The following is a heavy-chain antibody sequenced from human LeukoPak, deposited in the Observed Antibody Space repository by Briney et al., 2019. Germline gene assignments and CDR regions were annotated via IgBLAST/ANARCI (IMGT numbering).Heavy chain of an antibody. V-gene: IGHV3-23*01. J-gene: IGHJ4*02. CDR2: ISGSGGST. CDR3: ARGRRDGYNVYYY. D-gene: IGHD5-24*01. CDR1: GFTFSSYA. Sequence: PGGSLRLSCAASGFTFSSYAMSWVRQAPGKGLEWVSAISGSGGSTYYADSVKGRFTISRDNAKNTLYLQMNSLRAEDTAVYYCARGRRDGYNVYYYWGQGTLVTVSS.